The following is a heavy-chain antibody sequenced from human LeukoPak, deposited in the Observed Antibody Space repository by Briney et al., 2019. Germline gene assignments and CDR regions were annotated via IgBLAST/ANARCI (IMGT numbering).Heavy chain of an antibody. V-gene: IGHV4-34*01. CDR2: INHSGSA. J-gene: IGHJ4*02. D-gene: IGHD2-2*01. CDR1: GGSFSGYY. Sequence: SETLSLTCAVYGGSFSGYYWSWIRQPPGKGLEWIGEINHSGSANYNPSLKSRVTISGDTSKNQFSLKLSSVTAADTAVYYCASLKSGYQLPGDYWGQGTLVTVSS. CDR3: ASLKSGYQLPGDY.